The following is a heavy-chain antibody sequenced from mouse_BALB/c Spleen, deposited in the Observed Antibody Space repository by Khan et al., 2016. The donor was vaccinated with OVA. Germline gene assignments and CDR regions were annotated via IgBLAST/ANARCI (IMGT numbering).Heavy chain of an antibody. Sequence: QVQLQQSGAELAKPGASVKMSCKASGYTFINYWILWVKQRPGQGLEWIGYINPSTGYTEYNQNFKDKATLTADKSSSTAYMQLSSLTSEDSAVYCCRGRGLRWDFDYWGQGTTLTVSS. CDR3: RGRGLRWDFDY. J-gene: IGHJ2*01. D-gene: IGHD1-1*02. V-gene: IGHV1-7*01. CDR1: GYTFINYW. CDR2: INPSTGYT.